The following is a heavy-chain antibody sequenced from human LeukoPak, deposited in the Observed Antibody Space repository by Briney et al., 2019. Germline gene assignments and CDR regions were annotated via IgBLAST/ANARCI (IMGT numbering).Heavy chain of an antibody. D-gene: IGHD4-23*01. V-gene: IGHV3-64*01. Sequence: GWSLRLSCVASGFTFSDYTMHWVRQAPGKGLEYVSAISSYGDNTYYANSVKDRFTISRDNSKNTLYLQMGSLRADDMAVYYCARATNSYGCNSDYWGQGTLVTVSS. J-gene: IGHJ4*02. CDR2: ISSYGDNT. CDR1: GFTFSDYT. CDR3: ARATNSYGCNSDY.